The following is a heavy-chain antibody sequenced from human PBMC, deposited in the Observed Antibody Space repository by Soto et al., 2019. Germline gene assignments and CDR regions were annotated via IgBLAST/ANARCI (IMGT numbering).Heavy chain of an antibody. D-gene: IGHD5-12*01. CDR2: IFHSGTT. CDR1: GASISSSY. V-gene: IGHV4-59*01. J-gene: IGHJ4*02. Sequence: SETLSLTCTVSGASISSSYWSWIRQPPGKGLEWIGYIFHSGTTNYNPSLKSRVTISVDTSKNQFSLNLSSLTTADTAVYFCERGGNRYSRTSSGVGGFDYWGQGTLVTVSS. CDR3: ERGGNRYSRTSSGVGGFDY.